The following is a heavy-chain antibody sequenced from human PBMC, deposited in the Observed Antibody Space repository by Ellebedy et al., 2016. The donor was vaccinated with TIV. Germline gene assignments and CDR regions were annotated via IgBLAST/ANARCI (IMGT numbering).Heavy chain of an antibody. CDR2: IWHDGSYK. J-gene: IGHJ4*02. D-gene: IGHD2/OR15-2a*01. Sequence: GESLKISXAASGFVFSTYVMHWVRQAPGKGLEWVASIWHDGSYKFHADSVKGRFTVSRDNSEDTLYLQMDSLRPEDTATYYCTRETVHTFYFDYWGQGTLVTVSS. CDR1: GFVFSTYV. V-gene: IGHV3-33*01. CDR3: TRETVHTFYFDY.